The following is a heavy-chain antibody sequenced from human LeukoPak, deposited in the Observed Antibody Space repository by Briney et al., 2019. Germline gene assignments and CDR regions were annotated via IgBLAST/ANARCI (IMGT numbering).Heavy chain of an antibody. CDR3: ARDMLDSSSWYLGGYYYYMDV. J-gene: IGHJ6*03. D-gene: IGHD6-13*01. V-gene: IGHV3-20*04. Sequence: PGGSLRLSCAASGFTFDDYGMSWVRQAPGKGLEWVSGINWNGGSTGYADSVKGRFTISRGNAKNSLYLQMNSLRAEDTALYYCARDMLDSSSWYLGGYYYYMDVWGKGTTVTVSS. CDR1: GFTFDDYG. CDR2: INWNGGST.